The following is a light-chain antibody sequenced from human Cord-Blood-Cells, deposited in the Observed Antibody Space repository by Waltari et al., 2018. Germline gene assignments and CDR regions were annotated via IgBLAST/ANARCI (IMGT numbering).Light chain of an antibody. J-gene: IGLJ2*01. CDR2: GKN. CDR3: NSRDSSGNHLVV. CDR1: SLRSYY. Sequence: SSEPTQDPAVSVALGQAARITCQGDSLRSYYASWYQQKPGQAPVLPIYGKNNRPSGIPDRFSGSSSGNTASLTITGAQAEDEADYYCNSRDSSGNHLVVFGGGTKLTVL. V-gene: IGLV3-19*01.